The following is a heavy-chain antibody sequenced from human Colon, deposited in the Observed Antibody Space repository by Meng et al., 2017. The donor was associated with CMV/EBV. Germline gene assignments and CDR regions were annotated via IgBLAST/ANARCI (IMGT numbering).Heavy chain of an antibody. CDR1: GYTFTGYY. Sequence: ASVKVSCKASGYTFTGYYLHWVRQAPGQGLDWIGWINPNGGGTDYARAFEGRVTMTSDTSITTAFMELTNLRSDDTAVYYCMRAGYSGYESSFDYWGQGTLVTVSS. J-gene: IGHJ4*02. D-gene: IGHD5-12*01. V-gene: IGHV1-2*02. CDR3: MRAGYSGYESSFDY. CDR2: INPNGGGT.